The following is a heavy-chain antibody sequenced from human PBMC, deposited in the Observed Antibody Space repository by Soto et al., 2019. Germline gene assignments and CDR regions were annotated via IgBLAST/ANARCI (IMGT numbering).Heavy chain of an antibody. CDR1: GFTFRIAW. J-gene: IGHJ4*02. V-gene: IGHV3-15*01. D-gene: IGHD4-17*01. CDR2: IKSKSDGGAI. Sequence: GGSLRLSCAASGFTFRIAWMSWVRQAPGKGLEWVGRIKSKSDGGAIDYAAPVKGRFILSRDDSKNMLYLQMNSLKTEDTAVYYCTVYGGKGAFDSWGQGTLVTSPQ. CDR3: TVYGGKGAFDS.